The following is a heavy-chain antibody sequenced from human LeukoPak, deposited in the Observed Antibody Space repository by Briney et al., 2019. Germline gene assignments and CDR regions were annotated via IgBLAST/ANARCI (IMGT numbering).Heavy chain of an antibody. V-gene: IGHV1-2*02. J-gene: IGHJ6*04. CDR3: ARDQRYYDFWSGWDV. D-gene: IGHD3-3*01. CDR1: GYTFTGYY. Sequence: ASVKVSCKVSGYTFTGYYMHWVRQAPGQGLEWMGWINPNSGGTNYAQKFQGRVTMTRDTSISTAYMELSGLRSDDTAVYYCARDQRYYDFWSGWDVWGKGTTVTVSS. CDR2: INPNSGGT.